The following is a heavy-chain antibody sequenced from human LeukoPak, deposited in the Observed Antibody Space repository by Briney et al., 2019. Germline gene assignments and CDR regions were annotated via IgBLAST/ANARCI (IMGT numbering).Heavy chain of an antibody. V-gene: IGHV5-51*01. CDR2: IYPGDSDT. CDR3: ARRLGYDSSGYSLYGMDV. CDR1: GYSFTSYW. D-gene: IGHD3-22*01. J-gene: IGHJ6*02. Sequence: GESLKISCKGSGYSFTSYWIAWVRQMPGKGLEWMGIIYPGDSDTRYSPSFQGQVTISADKSISTAYLQWSSLKASDTAMYYCARRLGYDSSGYSLYGMDVWGQGTTVTVSS.